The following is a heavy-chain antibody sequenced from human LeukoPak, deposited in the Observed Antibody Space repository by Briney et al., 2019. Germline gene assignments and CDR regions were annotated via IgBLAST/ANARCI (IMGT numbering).Heavy chain of an antibody. CDR1: GGSISSGGYY. D-gene: IGHD1-26*01. V-gene: IGHV4-31*03. CDR2: IYYSGST. J-gene: IGHJ4*02. CDR3: ARGYSGSYEGYYFDY. Sequence: SETLSLTCTVSGGSISSGGYYWSWIRQHPGKGLEWIGYIYYSGSTYYNPSLKSRVTISVDTSKNQFSLKLSSVTAADTAVYFCARGYSGSYEGYYFDYWGQGTLVTVSS.